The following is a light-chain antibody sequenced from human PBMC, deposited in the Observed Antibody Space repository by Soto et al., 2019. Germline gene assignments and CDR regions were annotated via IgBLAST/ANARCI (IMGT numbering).Light chain of an antibody. CDR1: SSDVGGYNY. Sequence: QAVLTQPPSASGSPGQSVTVSCTGTSSDVGGYNYASWYQQHPDKAPKLMIYDVNQRPSGAPDRFSGSKSGNTASLTVSGLQAEDEADYYCSSYAGTHVVFGTGTKVTVL. CDR3: SSYAGTHVV. J-gene: IGLJ1*01. CDR2: DVN. V-gene: IGLV2-8*01.